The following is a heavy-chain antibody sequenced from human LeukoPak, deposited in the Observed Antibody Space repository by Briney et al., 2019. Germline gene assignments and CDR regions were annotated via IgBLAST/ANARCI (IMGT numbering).Heavy chain of an antibody. Sequence: GGSLRLSCAASGFSFSTHAMTWVRQAPGKGLEWVSAISDSGGYTYSADSVKGRFTISRDNSKNTVYLQMNSLRVEDTAVYYCAKGGGVTVYNWFDPWGQGTLVTVSS. J-gene: IGHJ5*02. D-gene: IGHD3-16*01. CDR1: GFSFSTHA. CDR2: ISDSGGYT. CDR3: AKGGGVTVYNWFDP. V-gene: IGHV3-23*01.